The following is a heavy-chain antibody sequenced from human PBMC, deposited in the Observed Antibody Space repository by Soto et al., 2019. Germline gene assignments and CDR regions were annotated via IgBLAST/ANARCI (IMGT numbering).Heavy chain of an antibody. V-gene: IGHV1-3*01. Sequence: QVQLVQSGAEVKKPGASVKVSCKASGYTFTSYAMHWVRQAPGQRLEWMGWINAGNGNTKYSQKFRGRVTITRDTSASTAYMELSRLRSEDTAVYYCARGGSLYWYFDLWGRGTLVTVSS. CDR2: INAGNGNT. CDR3: ARGGSLYWYFDL. J-gene: IGHJ2*01. CDR1: GYTFTSYA. D-gene: IGHD1-26*01.